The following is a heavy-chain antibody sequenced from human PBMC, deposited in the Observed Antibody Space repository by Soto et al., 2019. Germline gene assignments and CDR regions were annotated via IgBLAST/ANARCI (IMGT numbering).Heavy chain of an antibody. CDR3: VKDDGGYPSTAPH. Sequence: EVQLLESGGGLVQPGGSLRLCCAASGITISNYPMSWVRQAPGKGLDWVSGISGSGDRTYYADSAKGRFTISKDISKNSLSLQLDSLGVEDTAVYFCVKDDGGYPSTAPHWGQGTLVTVSS. CDR2: ISGSGDRT. V-gene: IGHV3-23*01. J-gene: IGHJ4*02. D-gene: IGHD3-22*01. CDR1: GITISNYP.